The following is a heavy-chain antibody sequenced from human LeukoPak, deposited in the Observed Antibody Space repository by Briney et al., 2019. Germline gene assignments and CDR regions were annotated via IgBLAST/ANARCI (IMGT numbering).Heavy chain of an antibody. CDR3: ARDHSSSQRHGFDY. V-gene: IGHV1-69*16. D-gene: IGHD6-6*01. CDR2: IIPILGIA. CDR1: GGTFSSYT. J-gene: IGHJ4*02. Sequence: ASVKVSCKASGGTFSSYTISWVRQAPGQGLEWMGRIIPILGIANYAQKFQGRVTITTDESTSTAYMELSSLRSEDTAVYYCARDHSSSQRHGFDYWGQGTLVTVSS.